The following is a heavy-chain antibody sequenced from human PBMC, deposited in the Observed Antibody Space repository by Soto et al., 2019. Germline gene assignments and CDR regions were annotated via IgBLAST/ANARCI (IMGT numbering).Heavy chain of an antibody. CDR3: ARGIITGELCGMDV. CDR2: ISSSSSTI. CDR1: GFTFSSYS. Sequence: GGSLRLSCAASGFTFSSYSMNWVRQAPGKGLEWVSYISSSSSTIYYADSVKGRFTISRDNAKNSLYLQMNSLRAEDTAVYYCARGIITGELCGMDVWGQGTTVTVSS. D-gene: IGHD7-27*01. V-gene: IGHV3-48*01. J-gene: IGHJ6*02.